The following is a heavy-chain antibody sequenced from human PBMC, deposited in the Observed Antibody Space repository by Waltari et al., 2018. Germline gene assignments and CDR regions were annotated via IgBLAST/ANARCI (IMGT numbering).Heavy chain of an antibody. CDR3: ATVSIAVAGNYYYYGMDV. D-gene: IGHD6-19*01. J-gene: IGHJ6*02. CDR1: GYTLTELS. Sequence: QVQLVQSGAEVKKPGASVKVSCQVSGYTLTELSMHWVRQAPGKGLEWMGDLDPEVGETNNGQKFQGRVTMTEGTSTDTAYMELSSLRSEDTAVYYCATVSIAVAGNYYYYGMDVWGQGTTVTVSS. V-gene: IGHV1-24*01. CDR2: LDPEVGET.